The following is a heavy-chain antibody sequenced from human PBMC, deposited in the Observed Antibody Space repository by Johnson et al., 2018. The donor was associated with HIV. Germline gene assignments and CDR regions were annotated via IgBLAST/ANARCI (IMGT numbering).Heavy chain of an antibody. CDR1: GFTFRSYA. D-gene: IGHD6-6*01. CDR3: AKGIAARPPGHAFDI. CDR2: ITYDGRNK. Sequence: QVQLVESGGGVMQPGKSLRLSCEASGFTFRSYAMHWVRQAPGKGLEWVAVITYDGRNKYYTDSVKGRFIISRDNSKNMTNLQMNSLRAEDTALYYCAKGIAARPPGHAFDIWGQGTMVTVSS. J-gene: IGHJ3*02. V-gene: IGHV3-30*04.